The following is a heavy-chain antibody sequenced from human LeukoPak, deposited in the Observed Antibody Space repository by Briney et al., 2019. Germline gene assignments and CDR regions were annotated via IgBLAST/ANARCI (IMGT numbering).Heavy chain of an antibody. CDR2: INPNSGGT. V-gene: IGHV1-2*02. Sequence: GASVKVSCKASGYTFTGYYMHWVRQASGQGLEWMGWINPNSGGTNYAQKFQGRVTMTRDTSISTAYMELSRLRSDDTAVYYCARDSWPDDAFDIWGQGTMVTVSS. D-gene: IGHD5-12*01. CDR1: GYTFTGYY. CDR3: ARDSWPDDAFDI. J-gene: IGHJ3*02.